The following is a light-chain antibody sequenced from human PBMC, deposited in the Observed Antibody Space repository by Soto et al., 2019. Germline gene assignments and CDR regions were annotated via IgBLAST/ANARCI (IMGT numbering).Light chain of an antibody. CDR3: QQYSKWPLT. Sequence: VLTQSPGTLSLSPGERATLSCRASQTVSSDLAWYQQKAGQSPRLLIYGASTRAAETPARFSGSGSETEFTLTISSLQSEDFAVYYCQQYSKWPLTCGGGTKVDIK. CDR1: QTVSSD. V-gene: IGKV3-15*01. CDR2: GAS. J-gene: IGKJ4*02.